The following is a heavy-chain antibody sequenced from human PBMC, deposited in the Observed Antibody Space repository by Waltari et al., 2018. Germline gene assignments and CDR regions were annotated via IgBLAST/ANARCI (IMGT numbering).Heavy chain of an antibody. Sequence: RLSCAASGFTFDDYAMHWVRQAPGKGLEWVSGISWNSGSIGYADSVKGRFTISRDNAKNSLYLQMNSLRADDMALYYCAKDSLGYYDSVGAFDIWGQGTMVTVSS. V-gene: IGHV3-9*03. CDR1: GFTFDDYA. D-gene: IGHD3-22*01. J-gene: IGHJ3*02. CDR3: AKDSLGYYDSVGAFDI. CDR2: ISWNSGSI.